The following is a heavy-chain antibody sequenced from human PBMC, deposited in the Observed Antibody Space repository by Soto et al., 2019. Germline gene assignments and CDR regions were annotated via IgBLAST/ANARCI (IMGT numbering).Heavy chain of an antibody. CDR2: IHYSGTT. J-gene: IGHJ3*01. Sequence: QVGLQETGPGLVKPSQTLSLTCAVSGDSISGSDVYWDGIRQSPGKGLEWIGYIHYSGTTYYTPSRKSRVTFSVDTSKNQFSRSLTSVTAADTAVDSCAGEGGTGTGSLDVWGRGTMVIVSS. CDR1: GDSISGSDVY. V-gene: IGHV4-30-4*01. CDR3: AGEGGTGTGSLDV. D-gene: IGHD1-1*01.